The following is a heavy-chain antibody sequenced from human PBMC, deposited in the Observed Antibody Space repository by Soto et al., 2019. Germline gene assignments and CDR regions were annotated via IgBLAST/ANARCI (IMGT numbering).Heavy chain of an antibody. CDR3: PTKPGVLNFGFQS. CDR2: IYHSGST. CDR1: GASVSSGGG. V-gene: IGHV4-4*02. Sequence: QVQLQESGPGLVEPSGTLSLTCTVSGASVSSGGGWPWLRQPPGKGLEWIGEIYHSGSTHCNPSLKSRVSMSLDNSKNQFSLRLNYVPAANTALDYCPTKPGVLNFGFQSWGQGTLVTVSS. J-gene: IGHJ4*02. D-gene: IGHD3-3*01.